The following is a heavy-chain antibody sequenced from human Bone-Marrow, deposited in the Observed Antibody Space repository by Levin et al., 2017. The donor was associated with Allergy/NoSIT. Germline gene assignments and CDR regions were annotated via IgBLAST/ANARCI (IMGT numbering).Heavy chain of an antibody. D-gene: IGHD6-13*01. J-gene: IGHJ1*01. CDR2: IWFDGSNK. CDR1: GFIFNNYG. CDR3: ARAPADSFSSTWNDKTEYFQH. Sequence: PGGSLRLSCVASGFIFNNYGMHWVRQAPGKGLEWLAVIWFDGSNKFYADSVKGRFTVSRDNSENTLSLQMNSLRADDTAVYYCARAPADSFSSTWNDKTEYFQHWGQGTLVTVSS. V-gene: IGHV3-33*01.